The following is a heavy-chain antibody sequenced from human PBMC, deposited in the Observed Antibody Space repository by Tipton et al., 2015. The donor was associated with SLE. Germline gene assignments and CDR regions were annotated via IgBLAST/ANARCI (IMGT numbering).Heavy chain of an antibody. CDR3: ARRLYCGGDCYPYFDY. V-gene: IGHV4-4*07. J-gene: IGHJ4*02. Sequence: TLSLTCTVSGGSISSYYWSWIRQPAGKGLEWIGRIYTSGSTNYNPSLKSRVTMSVDTSKNQFSLKLSSVTAADTAVYYCARRLYCGGDCYPYFDYWGQGTLVTVSS. CDR2: IYTSGST. CDR1: GGSISSYY. D-gene: IGHD2-21*01.